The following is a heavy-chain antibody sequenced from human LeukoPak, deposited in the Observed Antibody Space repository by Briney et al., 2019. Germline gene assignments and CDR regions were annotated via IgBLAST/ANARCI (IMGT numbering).Heavy chain of an antibody. Sequence: SETLSLTCTVSVGSISNHYWSWIRQPPGKGLEWIGFIYATGRTDYNPPFTSRATVSVDMSNYQFSLELTSVTAADTAMYYCARYFEVAGRWYLDYWGQGTLVTVSS. CDR2: IYATGRT. CDR3: ARYFEVAGRWYLDY. D-gene: IGHD2-15*01. J-gene: IGHJ4*02. V-gene: IGHV4-4*08. CDR1: VGSISNHY.